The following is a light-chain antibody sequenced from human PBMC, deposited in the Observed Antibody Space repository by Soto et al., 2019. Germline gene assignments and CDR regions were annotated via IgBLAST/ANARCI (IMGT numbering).Light chain of an antibody. Sequence: DIQMTQSPASLSASVGDRVTISCQASQDISRYLNWYQHKPGRAPQLPINDVSTLESGVPSRFSATGSGTEFTLTINGLQPEDLATYYCQQYDVPPSTFGGGTKVAIK. CDR2: DVS. J-gene: IGKJ4*01. V-gene: IGKV1-33*01. CDR3: QQYDVPPST. CDR1: QDISRY.